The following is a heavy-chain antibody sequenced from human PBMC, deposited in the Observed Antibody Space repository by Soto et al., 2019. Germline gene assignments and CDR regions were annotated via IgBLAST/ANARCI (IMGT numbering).Heavy chain of an antibody. CDR3: AKDSAPGTGPPNPIDY. V-gene: IGHV3-23*01. D-gene: IGHD1-7*01. CDR1: GFTFSSYA. CDR2: ISGSGGST. Sequence: GGSLRLSCAASGFTFSSYAMSWVRQAPGKGLEWVSAISGSGGSTYYADSVKGRFTISRDNSKNTLYLQMNSLRAEDTAVYYCAKDSAPGTGPPNPIDYWGQGTLVTVSS. J-gene: IGHJ4*02.